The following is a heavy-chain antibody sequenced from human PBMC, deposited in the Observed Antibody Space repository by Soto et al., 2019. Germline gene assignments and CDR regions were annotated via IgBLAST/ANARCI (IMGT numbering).Heavy chain of an antibody. D-gene: IGHD2-2*01. Sequence: GGSLRLSCAASGFTFSSYAMSWVRQAPGKGLEWVSAISGSGGSTYYADSVKGRFTISRDNSKNTLYLQMNSLRAEDTAVYYCARGGYCSSTSCYQSHNWFDPWGQGTLVTVSS. J-gene: IGHJ5*02. CDR1: GFTFSSYA. V-gene: IGHV3-23*01. CDR3: ARGGYCSSTSCYQSHNWFDP. CDR2: ISGSGGST.